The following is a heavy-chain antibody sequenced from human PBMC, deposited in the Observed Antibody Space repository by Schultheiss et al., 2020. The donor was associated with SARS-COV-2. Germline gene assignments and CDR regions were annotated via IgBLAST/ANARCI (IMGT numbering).Heavy chain of an antibody. CDR1: GFTFSSYA. V-gene: IGHV3-30*04. CDR3: ARVYSSSDH. Sequence: GGSLRLSCAASGFTFSSYAMHWVRQAPGKGLEWVAVISYDGSNKYYADSVKGRFTISRDNSKKTLYLQMNSLRAEDTAVYYCARVYSSSDHWGQGTLVTVSS. D-gene: IGHD6-13*01. CDR2: ISYDGSNK. J-gene: IGHJ4*02.